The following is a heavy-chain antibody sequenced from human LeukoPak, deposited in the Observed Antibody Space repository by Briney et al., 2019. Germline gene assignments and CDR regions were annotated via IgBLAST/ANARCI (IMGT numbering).Heavy chain of an antibody. J-gene: IGHJ3*01. V-gene: IGHV3-48*03. CDR2: ISGTGSTK. D-gene: IGHD1-14*01. CDR3: ARDKNNRILMPRVDAFDF. Sequence: PPGGSLRLSCAASGFTFSSYEMNWVRQAPGKGREWVSYISGTGSTKYYADSVKGRFTISRDNAQNALYLQMNGLRAEDTAVYFCARDKNNRILMPRVDAFDFWGQGTMVTVSS. CDR1: GFTFSSYE.